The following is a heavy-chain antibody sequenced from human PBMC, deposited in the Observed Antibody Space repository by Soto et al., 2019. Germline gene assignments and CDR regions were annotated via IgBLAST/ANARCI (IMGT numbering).Heavy chain of an antibody. V-gene: IGHV1-46*01. CDR2: INPGGGRT. Sequence: QVQLVQSGADVKKPGASVKVSCKASGFTLTTSYIHWVRQAPGQGLEWLGMINPGGGRTTYAQDFQGRLTMTADTPARTVYMDLSGLTSDDTAVYDCARDRDYYNLGAPDFDSWCQGTLVTVSS. CDR3: ARDRDYYNLGAPDFDS. CDR1: GFTLTTSY. D-gene: IGHD3-22*01. J-gene: IGHJ4*02.